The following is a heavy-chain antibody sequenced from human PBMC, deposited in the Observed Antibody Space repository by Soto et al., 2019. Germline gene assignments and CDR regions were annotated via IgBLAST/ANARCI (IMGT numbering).Heavy chain of an antibody. V-gene: IGHV4-59*11. CDR3: SRDVRGGGYEYYMDV. D-gene: IGHD3-10*01. CDR1: GGSISSHY. J-gene: IGHJ6*03. CDR2: IFYSGRT. Sequence: QVQLQESGPGLVKPSETLSLTCTVSGGSISSHYWSWIRQPPGKGLEWIGYIFYSGRTTYNPSLKSRVTISVDTSKHQFSRKLSAVTPADTAVYDGSRDVRGGGYEYYMDVWGKGTTVTVSS.